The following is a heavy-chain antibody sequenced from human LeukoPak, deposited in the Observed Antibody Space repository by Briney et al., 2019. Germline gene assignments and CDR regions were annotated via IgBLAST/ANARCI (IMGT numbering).Heavy chain of an antibody. Sequence: GGSLRLSCAASGFTFSSYWMNWVRQAPGKGLVWVSRIASDGSSTTYADSVKGRFSISRNNAKNTLYLQMNSLRVEDTAVYYCARGRPHGNDYWGQGTLVTVS. D-gene: IGHD4-23*01. CDR3: ARGRPHGNDY. CDR2: IASDGSST. J-gene: IGHJ4*02. V-gene: IGHV3-74*01. CDR1: GFTFSSYW.